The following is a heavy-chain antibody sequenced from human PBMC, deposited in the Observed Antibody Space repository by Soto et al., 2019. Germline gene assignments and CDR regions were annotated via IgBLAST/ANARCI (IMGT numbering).Heavy chain of an antibody. CDR3: ARDFYYGSGSKTRAYYYGKDV. V-gene: IGHV1-18*01. CDR2: ISAYNGNT. J-gene: IGHJ6*02. Sequence: ASVKVSCKASGYTFTSYGISWVRQAPGQGLEWMGWISAYNGNTNYAQKLQGRVTMTTDTSTSTAYMELRSLRSEDTAVYYCARDFYYGSGSKTRAYYYGKDVWGQGTTVTVSS. D-gene: IGHD3-10*01. CDR1: GYTFTSYG.